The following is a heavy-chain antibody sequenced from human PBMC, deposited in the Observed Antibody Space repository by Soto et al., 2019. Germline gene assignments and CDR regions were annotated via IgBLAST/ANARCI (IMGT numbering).Heavy chain of an antibody. D-gene: IGHD2-8*02. CDR1: GGTFSRYT. CDR3: ASHFTGVLVLGTSPPGGDNYGWDV. Sequence: QVQLVQSGAEVKKPGSSVKVSCKASGGTFSRYTFTWVRQAPGQGLEWMGRIIPILDIPNYAQNFQGRVTITAYKSTSTASMELGSLTSDDTAVYYCASHFTGVLVLGTSPPGGDNYGWDVWGQGTTVTVSS. CDR2: IIPILDIP. V-gene: IGHV1-69*02. J-gene: IGHJ6*02.